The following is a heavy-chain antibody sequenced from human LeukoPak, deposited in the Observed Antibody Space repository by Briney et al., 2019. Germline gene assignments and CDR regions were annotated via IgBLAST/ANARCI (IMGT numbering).Heavy chain of an antibody. J-gene: IGHJ5*02. D-gene: IGHD3-10*01. V-gene: IGHV3-30*03. Sequence: SGGSLRLSCAASGFTFRTYGMHWVRQAPGKGLEWVAVISFDGTNKYYADSVKGRITISRDNSKNALYLQIHSLRSEDTAVYYCAREGEWFGELLYIRREAWFDPWGQGTLVTVSS. CDR2: ISFDGTNK. CDR1: GFTFRTYG. CDR3: AREGEWFGELLYIRREAWFDP.